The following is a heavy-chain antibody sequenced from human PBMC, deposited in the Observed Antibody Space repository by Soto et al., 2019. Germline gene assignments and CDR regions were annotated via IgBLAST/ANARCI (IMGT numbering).Heavy chain of an antibody. D-gene: IGHD3-10*01. J-gene: IGHJ4*02. CDR2: ISGGGDTT. V-gene: IGHV3-23*01. CDR3: AKGRGGSGSLTPRVDF. CDR1: GFPFNNYA. Sequence: EVQLLESGGGLVQPGGSLRLSCAASGFPFNNYAMTWVRQAPGKWLELVSAISGGGDTTSYADSVKGRFTVSRDGSKNKLYLQMSSLRAEDTALYYCAKGRGGSGSLTPRVDFWGQGTLVTASS.